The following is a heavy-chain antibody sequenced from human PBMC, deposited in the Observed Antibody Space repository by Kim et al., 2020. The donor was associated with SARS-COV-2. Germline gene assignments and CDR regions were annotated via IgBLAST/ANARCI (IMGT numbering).Heavy chain of an antibody. CDR3: ARGDSSGQVDY. J-gene: IGHJ4*02. V-gene: IGHV4-34*01. CDR2: INHSGST. Sequence: SETLSLTCAVYGGSFSGYYWSWIRQPPGKGLEWIGEINHSGSTNYNPSLKSRVTISVDTSKNQFSLKLSSVTAADTAVYYCARGDSSGQVDYWGQGTLVTVSS. CDR1: GGSFSGYY. D-gene: IGHD6-19*01.